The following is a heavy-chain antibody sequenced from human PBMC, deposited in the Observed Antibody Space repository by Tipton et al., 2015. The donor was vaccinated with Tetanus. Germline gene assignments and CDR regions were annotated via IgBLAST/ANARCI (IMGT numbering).Heavy chain of an antibody. J-gene: IGHJ3*01. D-gene: IGHD2-21*01. CDR3: ARRSHIGAPV. CDR1: GGSISTYH. CDR2: IDYFGST. V-gene: IGHV4-59*07. Sequence: TLSLTCTVSGGSISTYHWNWIRQSPGKGLEWIGYIDYFGSTKYNPSLKSRVAMSVDTSKNQLSLRLNSMTSADTAVYYCARRSHIGAPVWGQGTLVTVAS.